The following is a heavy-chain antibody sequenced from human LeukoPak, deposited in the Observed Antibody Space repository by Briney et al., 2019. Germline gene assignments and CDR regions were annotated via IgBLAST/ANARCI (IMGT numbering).Heavy chain of an antibody. CDR1: GGTFSSYA. J-gene: IGHJ4*02. CDR3: ARDGQDCSGGSCYPAHFDY. CDR2: IIPIFGTA. V-gene: IGHV1-69*05. D-gene: IGHD2-15*01. Sequence: SVTVSCKASGGTFSSYAIGWVRQAPGQGLEWMGGIIPIFGTANYAQKFQGRVTITTDESTSTAYMELSSLRSEDTAVYYCARDGQDCSGGSCYPAHFDYWGQGTLVTVSS.